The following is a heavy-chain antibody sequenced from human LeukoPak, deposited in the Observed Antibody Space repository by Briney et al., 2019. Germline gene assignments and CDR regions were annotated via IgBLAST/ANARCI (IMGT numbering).Heavy chain of an antibody. D-gene: IGHD6-19*01. CDR1: GFTFSSYG. CDR3: ARILSSAWGELGY. CDR2: IQSDGSNK. Sequence: GGSLRLSCAASGFTFSSYGMSWVRQAPGKGLKWVAFIQSDGSNKYYADSVKGRFTISRDNSKNTLYLQMNSLRAEDTAVYYCARILSSAWGELGYWGQGTLVTVSS. J-gene: IGHJ4*02. V-gene: IGHV3-30*02.